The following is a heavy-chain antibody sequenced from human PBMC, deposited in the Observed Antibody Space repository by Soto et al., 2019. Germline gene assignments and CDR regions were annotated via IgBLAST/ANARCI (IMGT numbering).Heavy chain of an antibody. CDR1: GFTFSSYG. CDR2: TSFDGSNK. J-gene: IGHJ6*02. Sequence: QVQLVESGGGVVQPGRSLRLSCAASGFTFSSYGMHWVRQAPGKGLEWVAVTSFDGSNKYYADSVKGRLTISRDNSKSKLYLQMNSLSAEDTAVYYCAKSPDYYYYYGMDVWGQGPTVTVSS. V-gene: IGHV3-30*18. CDR3: AKSPDYYYYYGMDV.